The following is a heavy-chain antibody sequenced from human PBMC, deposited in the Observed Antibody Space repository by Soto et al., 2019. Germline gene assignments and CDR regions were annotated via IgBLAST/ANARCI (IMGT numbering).Heavy chain of an antibody. V-gene: IGHV4-31*03. CDR2: IYYSGTT. J-gene: IGHJ6*02. D-gene: IGHD2-21*01. Sequence: QVQLQESGPGLVKPSQTLSLTCTVSGGSISRGGYYWNWIRQHPGKGLEWLGYIYYSGTTYYNPSLKSRVTISVDTSKAQFSRKLTSVTAADTAVYYCAASCAGCGGFNYYGMDVWGQGTTVTVSS. CDR3: AASCAGCGGFNYYGMDV. CDR1: GGSISRGGYY.